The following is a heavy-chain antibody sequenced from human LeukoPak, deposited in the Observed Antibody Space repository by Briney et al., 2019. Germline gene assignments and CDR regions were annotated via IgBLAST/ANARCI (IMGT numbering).Heavy chain of an antibody. CDR2: IYYSGST. J-gene: IGHJ4*02. V-gene: IGHV4-59*08. D-gene: IGHD3-9*01. Sequence: SETLSLTCTVSGGSISSYYWSWIRQPPGKGLEWIGYIYYSGSTNYNPSLKSRVTISVDTSKNQFSLKLSSVTAADTAVYYCARQRRGCFDWLALDYWGQGTLVTVSS. CDR3: ARQRRGCFDWLALDY. CDR1: GGSISSYY.